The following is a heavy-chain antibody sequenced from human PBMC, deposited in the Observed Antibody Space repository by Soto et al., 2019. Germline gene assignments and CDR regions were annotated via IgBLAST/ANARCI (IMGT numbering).Heavy chain of an antibody. CDR2: ISSSGSTI. D-gene: IGHD6-13*01. J-gene: IGHJ4*02. CDR3: ARDSAYSSPFPHFDY. CDR1: GFTFSDYY. V-gene: IGHV3-11*01. Sequence: PGGSLRLSCAASGFTFSDYYMSWIRQAPGKGLEWVSYISSSGSTIYYADSVKGRFTISRDNAKNSLYLQMNSLRAEDTAVYYCARDSAYSSPFPHFDYWGQGTLVTVSS.